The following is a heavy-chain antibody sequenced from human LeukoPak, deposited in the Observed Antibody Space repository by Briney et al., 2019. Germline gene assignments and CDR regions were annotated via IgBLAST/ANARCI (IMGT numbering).Heavy chain of an antibody. J-gene: IGHJ4*02. CDR1: GGSFSGYY. Sequence: PSETLSLTCAVYGGSFSGYYWSWIRQPPGKGLEWIGEINHSGSTNNNPSLKSRVTISVDTSKNQFSLKLSSVTAADTAVYYCASVLLPQILYYYDSSGYYHYFDYWGQGTLVTVSS. CDR3: ASVLLPQILYYYDSSGYYHYFDY. D-gene: IGHD3-22*01. CDR2: INHSGST. V-gene: IGHV4-34*01.